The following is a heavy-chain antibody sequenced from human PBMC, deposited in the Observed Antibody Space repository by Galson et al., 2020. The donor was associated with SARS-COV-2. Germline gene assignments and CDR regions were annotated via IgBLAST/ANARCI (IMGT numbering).Heavy chain of an antibody. CDR3: ARRSLYWDYGMDV. J-gene: IGHJ6*02. D-gene: IGHD2-8*02. Sequence: TGGSLRLSCAASGFTFSSYSMNWVRQAPGKGLEWVSSISSSSYIYYADSVKGRFTISRDNAKNSLYLQMNSLRAEDTAVYYCARRSLYWDYGMDVWGQGTTVTVSS. CDR2: ISSSSYI. V-gene: IGHV3-21*01. CDR1: GFTFSSYS.